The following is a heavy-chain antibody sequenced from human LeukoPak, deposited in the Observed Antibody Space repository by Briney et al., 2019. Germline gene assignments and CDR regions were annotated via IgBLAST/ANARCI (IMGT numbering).Heavy chain of an antibody. CDR3: ARADSSIAARLSRSSIFNYYYYMDV. V-gene: IGHV3-21*01. D-gene: IGHD6-6*01. J-gene: IGHJ6*03. CDR1: GFTFSTYY. CDR2: ISSSSSYI. Sequence: PGGSLRLSCAASGFTFSTYYMNSVRQAPGKGLEWVSSISSSSSYIYYADSVKGRFTISRDKAKNSLYLQMNSLRAEDTAVYYCARADSSIAARLSRSSIFNYYYYMDVWGKETTLTVSS.